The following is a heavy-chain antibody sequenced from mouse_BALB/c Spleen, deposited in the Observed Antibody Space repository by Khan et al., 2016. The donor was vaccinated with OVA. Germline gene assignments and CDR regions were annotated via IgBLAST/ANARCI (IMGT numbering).Heavy chain of an antibody. CDR1: GFSLTSYG. D-gene: IGHD1-1*01. J-gene: IGHJ2*01. Sequence: QVQLKQSGPGLVAPSQSLSITCTVSGFSLTSYGVHWVRQPPGKGLEWLGIIWAGGSTNYNSALMSRLSISKDNSNSQVFVKMISLQTDDTAMYYCARDHGNTYEYFDYWGQGTTLTVSS. V-gene: IGHV2-9*02. CDR2: IWAGGST. CDR3: ARDHGNTYEYFDY.